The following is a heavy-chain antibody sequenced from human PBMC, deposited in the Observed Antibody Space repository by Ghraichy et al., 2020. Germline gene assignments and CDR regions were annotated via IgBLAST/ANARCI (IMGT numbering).Heavy chain of an antibody. J-gene: IGHJ3*02. CDR1: GFTFDDYA. V-gene: IGHV3-43*02. Sequence: GESLNISCAASGFTFDDYAMHWVRQAPGKGLELVSLISGDGGSTDYADSVKGRFTISRDNSKNSLYLQMNSLRTEDTALYYCAKDIGGAATVRDAFDIWGQGTMVTVSS. CDR2: ISGDGGST. D-gene: IGHD2-15*01. CDR3: AKDIGGAATVRDAFDI.